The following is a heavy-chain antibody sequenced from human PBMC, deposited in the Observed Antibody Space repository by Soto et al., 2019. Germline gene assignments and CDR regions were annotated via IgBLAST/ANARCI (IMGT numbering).Heavy chain of an antibody. J-gene: IGHJ5*02. V-gene: IGHV4-39*01. Sequence: SETLSLTCTVSGGSISSSSYYWGWIRQPPGEGLEWIGSIYYSGSTYYNPSLKSRVPISVATSKNQFSLKLGSVTAADTAVYYCARLLNWFDPWGQGTLVTVSS. CDR3: ARLLNWFDP. CDR2: IYYSGST. CDR1: GGSISSSSYY.